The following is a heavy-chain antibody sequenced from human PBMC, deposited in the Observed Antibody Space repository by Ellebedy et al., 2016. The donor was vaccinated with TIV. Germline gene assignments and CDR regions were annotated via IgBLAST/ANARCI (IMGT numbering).Heavy chain of an antibody. D-gene: IGHD3-3*01. J-gene: IGHJ3*02. Sequence: PGGSLRLSCEASGFIFSTYGMHWVRQAPGKGLEWVAFIWYDGGNKYYADSVKGRFTISRDNSKNTLYLQMNSLRAEDTAVYYCARRKITVFGETDAFDIWGQGTVVTVSS. CDR3: ARRKITVFGETDAFDI. V-gene: IGHV3-33*01. CDR2: IWYDGGNK. CDR1: GFIFSTYG.